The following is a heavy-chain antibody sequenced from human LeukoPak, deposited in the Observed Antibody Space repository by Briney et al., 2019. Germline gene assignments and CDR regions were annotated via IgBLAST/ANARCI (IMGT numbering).Heavy chain of an antibody. CDR3: ARDPTAQITIFGVAPYYYYMDV. D-gene: IGHD3-3*01. CDR1: GYTFTSYY. Sequence: GASVKVSCKASGYTFTSYYMHWVRQAPGQGLEWMGIINPSGGSTSYAQKFQGRVTMTRDTSTSTVYMELSSLRSEDTAVYYCARDPTAQITIFGVAPYYYYMDVWGKGTTVTVSS. CDR2: INPSGGST. J-gene: IGHJ6*03. V-gene: IGHV1-46*01.